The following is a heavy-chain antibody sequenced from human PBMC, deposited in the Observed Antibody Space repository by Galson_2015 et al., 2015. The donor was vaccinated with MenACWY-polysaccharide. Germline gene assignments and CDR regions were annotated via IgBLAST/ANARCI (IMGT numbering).Heavy chain of an antibody. CDR1: GFTFSSYW. CDR3: ARGHYGMDV. V-gene: IGHV3-7*01. J-gene: IGHJ6*02. Sequence: SLRLSCAAAGFTFSSYWMTWVRQAPGNGLEWVANIKKDGSEKYYVDSVKGRFTISGDNAKNSLYLQMHSLRAEDTAVYSCARGHYGMDVWGQGTTVTVSS. CDR2: IKKDGSEK.